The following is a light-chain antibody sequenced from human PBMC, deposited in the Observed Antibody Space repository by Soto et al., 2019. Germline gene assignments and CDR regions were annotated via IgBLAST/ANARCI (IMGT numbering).Light chain of an antibody. J-gene: IGLJ1*01. Sequence: QSVLTRPPSASGSPGQSVTISCTGTSSDVGSYNYVSWYQQHPGKVPKLMIYEVSKRPSGVPDRFSGSKSGNTASLTVSGLQAEDEADYYCSSYAGTNTDYVFGTGTKVTVL. CDR3: SSYAGTNTDYV. CDR2: EVS. V-gene: IGLV2-8*01. CDR1: SSDVGSYNY.